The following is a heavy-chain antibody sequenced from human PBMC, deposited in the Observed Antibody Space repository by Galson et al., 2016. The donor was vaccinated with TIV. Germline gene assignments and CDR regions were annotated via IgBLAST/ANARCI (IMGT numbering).Heavy chain of an antibody. CDR1: GYSISRRHY. D-gene: IGHD6-19*01. Sequence: ATLSLPCAVSGYSISRRHYWGWIRQPPGKGLEYLGFMYNTGTTYYNPSLKSRVTITIDTSKNQFTLNLNAVTATDTAVYYCASYKGSSGWADFDNWSQGTLVTVSS. CDR2: MYNTGTT. J-gene: IGHJ4*02. V-gene: IGHV4-38-2*01. CDR3: ASYKGSSGWADFDN.